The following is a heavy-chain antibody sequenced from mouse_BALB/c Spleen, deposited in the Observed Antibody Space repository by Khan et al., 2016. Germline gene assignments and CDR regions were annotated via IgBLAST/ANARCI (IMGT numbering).Heavy chain of an antibody. Sequence: EVQLVESGPGLVKPSQSLSLTCTVSGYSITSGYGWNWIRQFPGNKLEWMGYISYSGSTNYNPSLKSQISITRDTSKNQFFLQLNSVTTEDIATYYCAGTARIKYWGQGTTLTVSS. V-gene: IGHV3-2*02. CDR1: GYSITSGYG. CDR3: AGTARIKY. J-gene: IGHJ2*01. CDR2: ISYSGST. D-gene: IGHD1-2*01.